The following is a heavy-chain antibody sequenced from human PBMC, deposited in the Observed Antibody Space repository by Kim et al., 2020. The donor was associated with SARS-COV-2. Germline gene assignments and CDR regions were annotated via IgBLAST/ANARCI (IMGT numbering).Heavy chain of an antibody. V-gene: IGHV4-39*01. CDR3: ARQGGGGYSYGYTNYYYYYYMDV. D-gene: IGHD5-18*01. CDR2: IYYSGST. Sequence: SETLSLTCTVSGGSISSSSYYWGWIRQPPGKGLEWIGSIYYSGSTYYNPSLKSRVTISVDTSKNQFSLKLSSVTAADTAVYYCARQGGGGYSYGYTNYYYYYYMDVWGKGTTVTVSS. J-gene: IGHJ6*03. CDR1: GGSISSSSYY.